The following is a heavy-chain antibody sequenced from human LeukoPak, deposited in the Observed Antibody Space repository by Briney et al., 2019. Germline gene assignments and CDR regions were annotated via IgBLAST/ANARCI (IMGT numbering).Heavy chain of an antibody. V-gene: IGHV4-59*13. CDR3: AKAHYASGSYNWFDP. CDR2: IHYSGST. Sequence: SETLSLTCTVSGGSISSYYWSWIRQPPGKGLEWIGYIHYSGSTSYNPSLRSRVTISVDTSKNQFSLKLSSVTAVDTAVYYCAKAHYASGSYNWFDPWGQGTLVTVSS. J-gene: IGHJ5*02. CDR1: GGSISSYY. D-gene: IGHD3-10*01.